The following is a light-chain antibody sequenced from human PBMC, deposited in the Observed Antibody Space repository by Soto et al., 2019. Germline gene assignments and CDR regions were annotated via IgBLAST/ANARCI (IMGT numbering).Light chain of an antibody. Sequence: DVVMTQSPLSLPVTLGQPASISCRSSQSLVYSDGNTYLNWFHQRPGQSPRRLIYKVSNRDSGVPDRFSCSGSGTDFTLKISRVEAEDVAVYYCMQGTYWPRLTFGGGTMVEIK. CDR3: MQGTYWPRLT. J-gene: IGKJ4*01. CDR1: QSLVYSDGNTY. CDR2: KVS. V-gene: IGKV2-30*01.